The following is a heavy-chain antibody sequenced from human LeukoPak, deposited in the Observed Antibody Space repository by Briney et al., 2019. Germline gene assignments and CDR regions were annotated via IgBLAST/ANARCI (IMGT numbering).Heavy chain of an antibody. CDR1: GYTFTNYG. Sequence: ASVKVSCKASGYTFTNYGITWLGPAPGQGLEWMGWISAYNGNTDYAQNLQGRVTMTTDTSTSTAYMELRSLRSDDTAVYYCARGSYYYAMYYFDYWGGGTLVTVSS. D-gene: IGHD3-10*01. CDR2: ISAYNGNT. J-gene: IGHJ4*02. CDR3: ARGSYYYAMYYFDY. V-gene: IGHV1-18*01.